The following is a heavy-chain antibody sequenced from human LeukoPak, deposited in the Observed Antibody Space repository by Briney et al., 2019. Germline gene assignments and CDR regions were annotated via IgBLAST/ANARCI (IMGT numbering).Heavy chain of an antibody. V-gene: IGHV4-31*03. CDR2: IYYSGST. J-gene: IGHJ4*02. D-gene: IGHD3-10*01. CDR3: ARLYGSGSNYLDY. Sequence: SQTLSLTCSVSAGSIRSDNYYWSWIRQFPGKGLEWIGYIYYSGSTYYNPSLKSRVTISLDTSKSHFSLNLNSVTAADTAIYYCARLYGSGSNYLDYWGQGIPVTVSS. CDR1: AGSIRSDNYY.